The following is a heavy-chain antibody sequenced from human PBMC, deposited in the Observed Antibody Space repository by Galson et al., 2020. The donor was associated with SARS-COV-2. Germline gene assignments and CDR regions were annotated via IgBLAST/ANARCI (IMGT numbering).Heavy chain of an antibody. D-gene: IGHD6-13*01. Sequence: ASETLSLTCTVSAGSISSYHWSWIRQPPGKGLEWIGYIYHSGSTNYNPSLKSRVTISVDTSKNQFSLKLSSVTAADTAVYYCARGRQVGIAGTKYFGLEVWGQGTTVTVSS. CDR3: ARGRQVGIAGTKYFGLEV. V-gene: IGHV4-59*01. CDR2: IYHSGST. J-gene: IGHJ6*02. CDR1: AGSISSYH.